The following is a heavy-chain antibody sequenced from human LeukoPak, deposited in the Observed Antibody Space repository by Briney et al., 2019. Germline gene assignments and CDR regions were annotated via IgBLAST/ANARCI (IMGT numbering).Heavy chain of an antibody. CDR2: INPNSGGT. Sequence: EASVKVSCKASGYTFTGYYMHWVRQAPGQGLEWMGWINPNSGGTNYAQKFQGRVTMTRDTSISTAYMELSRLRSDDTAVYYCARDWDANWNDVWGWFDPWGQGTLVTVSS. D-gene: IGHD1-1*01. CDR1: GYTFTGYY. CDR3: ARDWDANWNDVWGWFDP. V-gene: IGHV1-2*02. J-gene: IGHJ5*02.